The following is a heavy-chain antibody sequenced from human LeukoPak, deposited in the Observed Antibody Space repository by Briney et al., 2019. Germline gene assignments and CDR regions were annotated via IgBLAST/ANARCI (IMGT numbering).Heavy chain of an antibody. Sequence: SETLSLTCTVSGGSISSGSYYWSWIRQPAGTGLEWIGRIYTSGSTNYNPSLKSRVTISVDTSKNQFSLKLSSVTAADTAVYYCARETSLLWFGELYESYYYYMDVWGKGTTVTISS. D-gene: IGHD3-10*01. CDR2: IYTSGST. CDR3: ARETSLLWFGELYESYYYYMDV. CDR1: GGSISSGSYY. J-gene: IGHJ6*03. V-gene: IGHV4-61*02.